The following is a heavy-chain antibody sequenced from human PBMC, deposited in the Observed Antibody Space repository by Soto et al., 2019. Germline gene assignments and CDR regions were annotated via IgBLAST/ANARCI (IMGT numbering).Heavy chain of an antibody. J-gene: IGHJ4*02. Sequence: QVQLVQSGAEVKKPGASVKVSCKASGYTFTSYGISWVRQAPGQGLEWMGWIGAYKGNTNYAQKLQGRVTMTTDTSTSTAYMELRSLRSDDTAVYYCARRIVTMVRGVIVSVRFDYWGQGTLVTVSS. CDR3: ARRIVTMVRGVIVSVRFDY. D-gene: IGHD3-10*01. CDR2: IGAYKGNT. CDR1: GYTFTSYG. V-gene: IGHV1-18*04.